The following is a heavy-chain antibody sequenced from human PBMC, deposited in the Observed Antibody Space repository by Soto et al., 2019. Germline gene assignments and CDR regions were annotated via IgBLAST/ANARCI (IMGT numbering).Heavy chain of an antibody. CDR3: ARGRPSTVVDY. J-gene: IGHJ4*02. D-gene: IGHD4-17*01. CDR1: GFTFSSYS. V-gene: IGHV3-21*01. Sequence: GGSLRLSCAASGFTFSSYSMNWVRQAPGKGLEWVSSISSSSSYIYYADSVKGRFTISRDNAKNSLYLQMNSLRAGDTAVYYCARGRPSTVVDYWGRGTLVTVSS. CDR2: ISSSSSYI.